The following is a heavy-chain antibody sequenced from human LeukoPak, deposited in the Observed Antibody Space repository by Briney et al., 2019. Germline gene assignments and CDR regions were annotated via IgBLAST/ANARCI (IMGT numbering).Heavy chain of an antibody. CDR3: ARGGIVVVPATSAPFDY. D-gene: IGHD2-2*01. J-gene: IGHJ4*02. V-gene: IGHV3-53*01. CDR1: GFTVSSNY. CDR2: IYSGGST. Sequence: GGSLRLSCAASGFTVSSNYMSWVRQAPGTGLEWVSVIYSGGSTYYADSVKGRFTISRDNSKNTLYLQMNSLRAEDTAVYYCARGGIVVVPATSAPFDYWGQGTLVTVSS.